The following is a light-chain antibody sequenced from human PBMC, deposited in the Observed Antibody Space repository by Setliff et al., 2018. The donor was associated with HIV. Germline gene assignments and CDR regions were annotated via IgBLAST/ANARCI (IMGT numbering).Light chain of an antibody. CDR1: TSDIDGYDY. Sequence: QSVLTQPASVSGSPGQSITISCTGVTSDIDGYDYITWYQQYPGKAPKLVIFEVSNRPSGVPDRFSGSKSGNTASLTISGLQSDDEADYYCNSYSRTTDYVLGTGTKVTVL. J-gene: IGLJ1*01. CDR3: NSYSRTTDYV. CDR2: EVS. V-gene: IGLV2-14*03.